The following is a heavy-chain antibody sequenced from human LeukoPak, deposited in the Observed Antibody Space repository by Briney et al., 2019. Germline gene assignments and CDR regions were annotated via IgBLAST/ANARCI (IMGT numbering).Heavy chain of an antibody. CDR1: GGTFSSYA. Sequence: ASVKVSCKASGGTFSSYAISWVRQAPGPGLEWMGRIIPILGIANYAQKFQGRVTITADKSTSTAYMELSSLRSEDTAVYYCAREGSGYEPSYDYWGQGTLVTVSS. J-gene: IGHJ4*02. CDR3: AREGSGYEPSYDY. D-gene: IGHD5-12*01. CDR2: IIPILGIA. V-gene: IGHV1-69*04.